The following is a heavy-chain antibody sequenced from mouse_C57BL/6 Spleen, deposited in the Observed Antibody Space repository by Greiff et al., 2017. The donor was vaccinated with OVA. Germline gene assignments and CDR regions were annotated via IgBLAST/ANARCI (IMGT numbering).Heavy chain of an antibody. D-gene: IGHD2-4*01. CDR2: IYPGSGNT. CDR1: GYTFTDYY. CDR3: AMIYYDYDWFAY. Sequence: QVQLQQSGAELVRPGASVKLSCKASGYTFTDYYINWVKQRPGQGLEWIARIYPGSGNTYYNEKFKGKATLTAEKSSSTAYMQLSSLTSEDSAVYFCAMIYYDYDWFAYWGQGTLVTVSA. J-gene: IGHJ3*01. V-gene: IGHV1-76*01.